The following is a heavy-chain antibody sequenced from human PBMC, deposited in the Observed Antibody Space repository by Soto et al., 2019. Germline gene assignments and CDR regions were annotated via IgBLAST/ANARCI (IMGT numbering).Heavy chain of an antibody. Sequence: SETLSLTCAVYGGSFSGYYWSWIRQPPGKGLEWIGEINHSGSTNYNPSLKSRVTISVDASKNQFSLKLSSVTAADTAVYYCARGPRLWFGELLNNYYYYYMDVWGKGTTVTVSS. CDR2: INHSGST. CDR1: GGSFSGYY. J-gene: IGHJ6*03. CDR3: ARGPRLWFGELLNNYYYYYMDV. D-gene: IGHD3-10*01. V-gene: IGHV4-34*01.